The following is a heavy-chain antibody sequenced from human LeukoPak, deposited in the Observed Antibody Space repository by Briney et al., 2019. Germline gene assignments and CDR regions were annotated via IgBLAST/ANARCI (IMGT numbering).Heavy chain of an antibody. CDR2: MNSNSGNT. D-gene: IGHD3-9*01. Sequence: ASVKASCKASGYTFANDDISWVRQATGQGLEWIGKMNSNSGNTGYAQKFQGRVTMTRSTSVSTVHMELNSLTSEDTAVYFCARSASGTGYTAWGQGTLVTVSS. CDR3: ARSASGTGYTA. CDR1: GYTFANDD. J-gene: IGHJ4*02. V-gene: IGHV1-8*01.